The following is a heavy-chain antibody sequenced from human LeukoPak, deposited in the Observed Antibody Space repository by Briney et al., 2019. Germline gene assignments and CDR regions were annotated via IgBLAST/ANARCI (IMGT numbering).Heavy chain of an antibody. CDR1: GGSISTYTYY. D-gene: IGHD6-13*01. CDR3: ASSQEIAGPGGPKYFQH. J-gene: IGHJ1*01. V-gene: IGHV4-39*01. Sequence: SETLSLTCTVSGGSISTYTYYWGWIRQPPGKGLEWIGSMYYSGSTNYNPSLKSRVTTSVDTSQNQFSLKLSSVTAADTAVYYCASSQEIAGPGGPKYFQHWGQGTLVTVSS. CDR2: MYYSGST.